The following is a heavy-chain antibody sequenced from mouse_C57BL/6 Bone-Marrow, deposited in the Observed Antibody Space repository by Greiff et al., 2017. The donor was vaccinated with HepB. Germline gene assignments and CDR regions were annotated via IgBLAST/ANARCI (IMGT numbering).Heavy chain of an antibody. V-gene: IGHV2-5*01. D-gene: IGHD1-1*01. J-gene: IGHJ4*01. CDR1: GFSLTSSG. CDR2: IWRGGST. CDR3: AKKDYYYHDYAMDY. Sequence: QVQLQQSGPGLVQPSQSLSITCTVSGFSLTSSGVHWVRQSPGKGLEWLGVIWRGGSTDYNAAFMSRLSITKNNSKSQVFFKMNSLQADDTAIYYCAKKDYYYHDYAMDYWGQGTSVTVSS.